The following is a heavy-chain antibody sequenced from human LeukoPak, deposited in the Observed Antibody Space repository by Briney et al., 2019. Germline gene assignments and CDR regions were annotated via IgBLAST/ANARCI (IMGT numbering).Heavy chain of an antibody. CDR2: IRFDGSNE. CDR1: GFTFSSYG. J-gene: IGHJ4*02. Sequence: GGSLRLSCAASGFTFSSYGMHWVRQAPGKGLEWVTFIRFDGSNEYYADSVKGRFTISRDNSSNTLYLQMNSLRAEDTAVYYCAKAAMGNYYSSSWYYFDYWGQGTLVTVSS. V-gene: IGHV3-30*02. CDR3: AKAAMGNYYSSSWYYFDY. D-gene: IGHD6-13*01.